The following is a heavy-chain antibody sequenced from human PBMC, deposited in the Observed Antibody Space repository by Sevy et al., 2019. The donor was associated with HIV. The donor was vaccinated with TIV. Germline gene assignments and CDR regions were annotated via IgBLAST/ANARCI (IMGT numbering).Heavy chain of an antibody. CDR2: FVPEDGEI. CDR1: RYTLSEVS. Sequence: ASVKVSCKVPRYTLSEVSMHWVRQAPGKGLEWMGGFVPEDGEIVYAQKFQGRVTVAEDTLTDTAYLEVTNLRSEDTATYLSVMGDAPRLNGSGSGLKDQSQNYVEFWGQGSLVTVSS. V-gene: IGHV1-24*01. CDR3: VMGDAPRLNGSGSGLKDQSQNYVEF. J-gene: IGHJ4*02. D-gene: IGHD6-25*01.